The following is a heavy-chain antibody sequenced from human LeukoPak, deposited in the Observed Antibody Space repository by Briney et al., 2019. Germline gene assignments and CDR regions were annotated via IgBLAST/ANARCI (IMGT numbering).Heavy chain of an antibody. V-gene: IGHV3-15*07. J-gene: IGHJ4*02. CDR2: IKNKDEGEKT. CDR3: KTGIDYGGGY. Sequence: GGSLRLSCAVSGFSFTNVWMNWVRQAPGKGLEWVGRIKNKDEGEKTDYAAPVKGRFTISRDDSKATLFLQMNSLKMEDTAIYYCKTGIDYGGGYWGQGTLVSVSS. CDR1: GFSFTNVW. D-gene: IGHD3-16*01.